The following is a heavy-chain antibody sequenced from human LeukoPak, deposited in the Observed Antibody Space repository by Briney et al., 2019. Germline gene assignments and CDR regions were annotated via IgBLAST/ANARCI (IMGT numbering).Heavy chain of an antibody. J-gene: IGHJ4*02. CDR2: ISGSGGST. Sequence: GGSLRLSCAASGFTFSSYTMHWVRQAPGKGLEWVSAISGSGGSTYYADSVRGRFTISRDNSKNTVYLQMNTLRAEDTAVYCCAKDYPLDYWGQGALVTVSS. CDR3: AKDYPLDY. V-gene: IGHV3-23*01. CDR1: GFTFSSYT.